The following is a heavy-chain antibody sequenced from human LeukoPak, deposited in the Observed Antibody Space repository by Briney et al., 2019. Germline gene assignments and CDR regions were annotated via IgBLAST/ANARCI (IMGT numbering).Heavy chain of an antibody. V-gene: IGHV4-30-2*01. D-gene: IGHD6-19*01. J-gene: IGHJ4*02. CDR1: GGSISSGGYY. Sequence: PSETLSLTCTVSGGSISSGGYYWSWARQPPGKGLEWIGYIYHSGSTFYNPSLKSRVTISVDRSKNQFSLKLSSVTAADTAVYYCARGGWANFDYWGQGTLVTVSS. CDR3: ARGGWANFDY. CDR2: IYHSGST.